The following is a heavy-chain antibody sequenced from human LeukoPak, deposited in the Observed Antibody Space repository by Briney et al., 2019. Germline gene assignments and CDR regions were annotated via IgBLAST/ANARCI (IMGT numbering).Heavy chain of an antibody. D-gene: IGHD6-19*01. Sequence: PGRSLRLSCAASGFTFSSYGMHWVRQAPGKGLEWVAVIWYDGSNKYYADSVEGRFTISRDNSKNTLYLQMNSLRAEDTAVYYCAKDRGSGWNGPDYWGQGTLVTVSS. J-gene: IGHJ4*02. CDR2: IWYDGSNK. V-gene: IGHV3-33*06. CDR1: GFTFSSYG. CDR3: AKDRGSGWNGPDY.